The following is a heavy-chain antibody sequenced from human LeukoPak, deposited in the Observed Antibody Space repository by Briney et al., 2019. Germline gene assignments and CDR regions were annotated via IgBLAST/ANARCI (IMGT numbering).Heavy chain of an antibody. CDR3: AKDPIAVAGRNY. J-gene: IGHJ4*02. V-gene: IGHV3-30-3*01. CDR2: ISFDGNNK. D-gene: IGHD6-19*01. Sequence: GRSLRLSCAASGFSFSTYTMHWVRQAPGKGLDWVAGISFDGNNKYYADSVKGRFTISRDNSKNTLYLQMNSLRAEDTAVYYCAKDPIAVAGRNYWGQGTLVTVSS. CDR1: GFSFSTYT.